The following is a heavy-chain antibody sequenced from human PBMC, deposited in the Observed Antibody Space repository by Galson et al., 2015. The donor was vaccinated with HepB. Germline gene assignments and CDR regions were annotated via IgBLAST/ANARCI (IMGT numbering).Heavy chain of an antibody. D-gene: IGHD4-23*01. CDR1: GNSFIDYY. V-gene: IGHV1-69-2*01. CDR2: VDPQDGET. J-gene: IGHJ5*02. Sequence: VKVSCKVSGNSFIDYYIHWVQQTPGKGLEWMGFVDPQDGETLYAEKFQGRVTITADTSTDTAYMELSRLRDEDTAVYYCATDVGGSTEFDPRGQGTPVTVSS. CDR3: ATDVGGSTEFDP.